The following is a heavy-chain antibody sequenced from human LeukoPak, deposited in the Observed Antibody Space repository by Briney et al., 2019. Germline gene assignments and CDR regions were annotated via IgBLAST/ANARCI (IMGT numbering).Heavy chain of an antibody. V-gene: IGHV4-59*08. D-gene: IGHD3-22*01. J-gene: IGHJ4*02. CDR3: ARMAHDSSGYIDY. CDR2: IYYSGST. CDR1: GGSLSSYY. Sequence: SETLSLTCTVSGGSLSSYYWSWIRQPPGKGLEWIGYIYYSGSTNYNPSLKSRVTISVDTSKNQFSLKLSSVTAADTAVYYCARMAHDSSGYIDYWGQGTLVTVSS.